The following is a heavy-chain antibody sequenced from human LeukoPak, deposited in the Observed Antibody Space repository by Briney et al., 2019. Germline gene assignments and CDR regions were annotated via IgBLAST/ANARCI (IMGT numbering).Heavy chain of an antibody. V-gene: IGHV5-51*01. CDR1: GYSFTSYW. D-gene: IGHD5-24*01. J-gene: IGHJ4*02. CDR3: ATHPGGLQSGFDN. CDR2: IHPGDSDT. Sequence: PGESLKISCKGSGYSFTSYWIGWVRQMPGKGLEYMGIIHPGDSDTRYSPPFQGQVTISVDRSSSTAYIQWSRLKASDTAMYYCATHPGGLQSGFDNWGQGTLVTVSS.